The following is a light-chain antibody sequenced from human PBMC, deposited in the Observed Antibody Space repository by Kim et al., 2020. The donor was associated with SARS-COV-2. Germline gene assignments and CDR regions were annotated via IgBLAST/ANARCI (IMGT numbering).Light chain of an antibody. V-gene: IGLV1-44*01. CDR2: SNN. Sequence: GQRVTISCSGSSPNIGSNNVNRYQHLPGTAPKLLIYSNNQRPSGVPDRFSGSKSDTSASLAISGLQSEDETDYYCAAWDDSLDAWVFGGGTQLTVL. J-gene: IGLJ3*02. CDR3: AAWDDSLDAWV. CDR1: SPNIGSNN.